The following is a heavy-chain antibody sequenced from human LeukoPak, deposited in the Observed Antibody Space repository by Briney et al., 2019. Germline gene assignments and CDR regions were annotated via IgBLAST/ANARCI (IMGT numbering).Heavy chain of an antibody. J-gene: IGHJ4*02. CDR2: IAVTPDGPAT. CDR3: VWSSTWDKRFYLDQ. Sequence: PGGSLRLSCAASGFTFNLAWMSWVRQTPGKGLQWVARIAVTPDGPATDYATPVRGRFTISRDDSRNMVYLQMSSLRTDDTAVYYCVWSSTWDKRFYLDQWGQGTLVTVAS. CDR1: GFTFNLAW. D-gene: IGHD6-6*01. V-gene: IGHV3-15*04.